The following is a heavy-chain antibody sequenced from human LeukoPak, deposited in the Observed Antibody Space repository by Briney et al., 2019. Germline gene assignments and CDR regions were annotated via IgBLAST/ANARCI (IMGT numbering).Heavy chain of an antibody. CDR1: GFTFSDYY. CDR2: ISSSGSTI. V-gene: IGHV3-11*01. J-gene: IGHJ2*01. Sequence: GGSLRLSCAASGFTFSDYYMSWIRQAPGKGLEWVSFISSSGSTIYYADSVKGRFIISRDNAKNSLYLQMNSLRAEDTAVYYCAIGLKQWLVQRYCDLWGRGTLVSVSS. D-gene: IGHD6-19*01. CDR3: AIGLKQWLVQRYCDL.